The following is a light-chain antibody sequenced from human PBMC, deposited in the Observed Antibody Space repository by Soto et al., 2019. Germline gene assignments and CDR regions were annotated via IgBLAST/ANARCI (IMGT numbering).Light chain of an antibody. V-gene: IGKV1-9*01. J-gene: IGKJ1*01. CDR1: QGVARV. CDR2: ASS. CDR3: QQIDSYPRT. Sequence: IQLTQSPSSLSASVGARAPLIARPGQGVARVLAWYQQKPGKAPNLLISASSTLQTGVPSRFSGSGSGTDFALTISSLQPEDFATYYCQQIDSYPRTFGQGTKVEIK.